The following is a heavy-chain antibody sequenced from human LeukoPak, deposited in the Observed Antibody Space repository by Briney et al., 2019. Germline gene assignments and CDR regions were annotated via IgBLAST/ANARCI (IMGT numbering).Heavy chain of an antibody. CDR1: GFTFSSYA. Sequence: GGSLGLSCAASGFTFSSYAMSWVRQAPGKGLEWVSAISGSGGSTYYADSVKGRFTISRDNSKNTLYLQMNSLRAEDTAVYYCAKDVNDYSNSPTFDYWGQGTLVTVSS. CDR3: AKDVNDYSNSPTFDY. D-gene: IGHD4-11*01. V-gene: IGHV3-23*01. J-gene: IGHJ4*02. CDR2: ISGSGGST.